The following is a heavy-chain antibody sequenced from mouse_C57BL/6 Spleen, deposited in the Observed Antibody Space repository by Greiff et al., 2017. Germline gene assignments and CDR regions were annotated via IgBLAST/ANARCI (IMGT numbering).Heavy chain of an antibody. CDR2: ISSGSSTI. CDR1: GFTFSDYG. D-gene: IGHD4-1*01. V-gene: IGHV5-17*01. CDR3: ARGTGKDYNYAMDY. Sequence: EVKLVESGGGLVKPGGSLKLSCAASGFTFSDYGMHWVRQAPEKGLEWVAYISSGSSTIYYADTVKGRFTISRDNAKNTLFLQMTSLRSEDTAMYYCARGTGKDYNYAMDYWGQGTSVTVSS. J-gene: IGHJ4*01.